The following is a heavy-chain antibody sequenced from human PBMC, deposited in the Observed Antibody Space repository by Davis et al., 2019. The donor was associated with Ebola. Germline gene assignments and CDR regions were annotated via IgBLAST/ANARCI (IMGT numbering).Heavy chain of an antibody. J-gene: IGHJ4*02. D-gene: IGHD3-16*01. CDR2: MSGSGFTT. Sequence: GESLKISCEGSGFRFSNYAMTWVRQAPGKRLEWVSSMSGSGFTTDYADSVKGRFIISRDNSRNTMLLQMNSLRVEDTGVYYCARDSGSQEYLWGTPQGYYDSWGQGAQVTVSS. CDR3: ARDSGSQEYLWGTPQGYYDS. CDR1: GFRFSNYA. V-gene: IGHV3-23*01.